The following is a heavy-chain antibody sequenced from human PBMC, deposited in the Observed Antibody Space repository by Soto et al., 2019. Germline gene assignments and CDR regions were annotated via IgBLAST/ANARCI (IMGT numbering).Heavy chain of an antibody. J-gene: IGHJ3*02. CDR2: IYYSGST. Sequence: PEETLSLTSTVSGSSLSIHYSIWIRRPPGKALEWFGYIYYSGSTNYNPSLKSRVTISVDTSKNQFSLKLSSVTAADTAVYYCARVRRYDYIWGSYRLVADAFDICGQGTMVTVS. CDR1: GSSLSIHY. V-gene: IGHV4-59*11. CDR3: ARVRRYDYIWGSYRLVADAFDI. D-gene: IGHD3-16*02.